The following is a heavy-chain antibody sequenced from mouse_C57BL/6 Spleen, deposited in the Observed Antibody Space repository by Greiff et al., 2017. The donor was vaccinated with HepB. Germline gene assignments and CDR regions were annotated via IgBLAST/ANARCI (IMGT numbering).Heavy chain of an antibody. CDR2: IFPGSGST. D-gene: IGHD1-1*02. CDR1: GYTFTDYY. CDR3: ARRGVAEQNYFDY. Sequence: VQLQQSGPELVKPGASVKISCKASGYTFTDYYINWVKQRPGQGLEWIGWIFPGSGSTYYNEKFKGKATLTVDKSSSTAYMLLSSLTSEDSAVYFCARRGVAEQNYFDYWGQGTTLTVSS. V-gene: IGHV1-75*01. J-gene: IGHJ2*01.